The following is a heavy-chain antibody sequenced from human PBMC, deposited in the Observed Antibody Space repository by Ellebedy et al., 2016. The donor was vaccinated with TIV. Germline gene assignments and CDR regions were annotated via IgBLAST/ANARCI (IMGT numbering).Heavy chain of an antibody. D-gene: IGHD4-17*01. CDR2: INQDGSDK. J-gene: IGHJ3*01. CDR3: ATDGSYGDYRSPAHAFEF. Sequence: GESLKISCAASRFSFSSYWMSWVRQPPGKGLEWVANINQDGSDKYYVDSVKGRFTISRDNAKNSLYLQMNSLRAEDTSVYYCATDGSYGDYRSPAHAFEFWGQGAMVTVSS. CDR1: RFSFSSYW. V-gene: IGHV3-7*01.